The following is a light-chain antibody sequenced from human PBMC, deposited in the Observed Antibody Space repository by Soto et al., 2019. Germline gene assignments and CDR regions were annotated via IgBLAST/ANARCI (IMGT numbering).Light chain of an antibody. Sequence: QSALTQPASVSGSPGQSITISCTGTTSDIGSYNLVSWYQQYPGKAPKLMIYEDSKRPSGVSNRFSGSKSGNTASLTISGLQGEDEADYYCCSYAGINTVFVFGTGTKLTVL. CDR2: EDS. CDR3: CSYAGINTVFV. J-gene: IGLJ1*01. V-gene: IGLV2-23*01. CDR1: TSDIGSYNL.